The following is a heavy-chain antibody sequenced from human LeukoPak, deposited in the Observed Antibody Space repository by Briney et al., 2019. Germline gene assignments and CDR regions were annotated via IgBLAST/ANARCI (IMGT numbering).Heavy chain of an antibody. J-gene: IGHJ3*02. V-gene: IGHV4-30-4*01. CDR2: IYYSGST. D-gene: IGHD3-22*01. Sequence: SQTLSLTCTVSGGSISSGDYYWSWIRQPPGKGLEWIGYIYYSGSTYYNPFLKSRVTISVDTSKNQFSLKLSSVTASDTAVYYCARVVISGDAFDIWGQGTMVTVSS. CDR1: GGSISSGDYY. CDR3: ARVVISGDAFDI.